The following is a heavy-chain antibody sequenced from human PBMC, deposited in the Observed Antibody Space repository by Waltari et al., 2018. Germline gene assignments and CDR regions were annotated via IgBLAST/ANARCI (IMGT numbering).Heavy chain of an antibody. CDR3: ARVGAAAGHDY. D-gene: IGHD6-13*01. J-gene: IGHJ4*02. CDR2: ISSSGSTK. CDR1: GFTYSIYW. V-gene: IGHV3-48*04. Sequence: EVQLVESGGGLVQPGGSLRLSCAASGFTYSIYWMSWVRQAPGKGLEWVSYISSSGSTKKYADSVRGRFTISRDNAKNSLYLQMNSLTAEDTAVYYCARVGAAAGHDYWGQGTLVTVSS.